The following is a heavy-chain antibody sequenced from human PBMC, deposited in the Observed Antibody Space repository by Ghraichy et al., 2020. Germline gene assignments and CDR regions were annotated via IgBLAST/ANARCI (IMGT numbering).Heavy chain of an antibody. D-gene: IGHD3-3*01. J-gene: IGHJ5*02. V-gene: IGHV4-39*01. CDR2: IYYSGST. CDR1: GGSISSSSYY. Sequence: SETLSLTCTVSGGSISSSSYYWGWIRQPPGKGLEWIGSIYYSGSTYYNPSLKSRVTISVDTSKNQFSLKLSSVTAADTAVYYCARQISYYDFWSGYTLHNWFDPWGQGTLVTVSS. CDR3: ARQISYYDFWSGYTLHNWFDP.